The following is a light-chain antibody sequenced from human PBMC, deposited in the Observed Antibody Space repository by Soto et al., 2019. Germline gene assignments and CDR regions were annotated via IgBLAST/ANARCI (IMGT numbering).Light chain of an antibody. J-gene: IGKJ1*01. CDR3: QKHHSNSLRT. CDR1: QSIRGW. CDR2: NAS. Sequence: DIQMTQSRSTLSASVGDIVTITCRSSQSIRGWLSWYQQIPGKAPKLLIYNASTLETGVPSSFSGTGSGRANTLLIKGLQPPDFAASYCQKHHSNSLRTGGQGTKVDIK. V-gene: IGKV1-5*03.